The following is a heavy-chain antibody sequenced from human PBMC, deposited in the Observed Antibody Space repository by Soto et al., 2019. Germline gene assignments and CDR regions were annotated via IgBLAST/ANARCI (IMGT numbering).Heavy chain of an antibody. CDR3: ARMVSARAHYFDY. D-gene: IGHD2-8*01. V-gene: IGHV5-10-1*01. CDR2: IDPSDSYT. CDR1: GYSFTSYW. Sequence: GESLKSSCKGSGYSFTSYWISWVRQMPGKGLEWMGRIDPSDSYTNYSPSFQGHVTISADKSISTAYLQWSSLKASDTAMYYCARMVSARAHYFDYWGQGTLVTVSS. J-gene: IGHJ4*02.